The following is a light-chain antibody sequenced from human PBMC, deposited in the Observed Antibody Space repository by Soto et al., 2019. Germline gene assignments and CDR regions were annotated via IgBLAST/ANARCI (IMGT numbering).Light chain of an antibody. CDR2: KAS. V-gene: IGKV1-5*03. CDR3: QQYNSDST. Sequence: IQMTQSPSTLSASVGDRVTITCRASQSISSWLAWYQQKPGKAPKLLIYKASSLESEVPSRFSGSGSGTEFTLTINSLQPDDSANYYCQQYNSDSTFGQGTKVEIK. CDR1: QSISSW. J-gene: IGKJ1*01.